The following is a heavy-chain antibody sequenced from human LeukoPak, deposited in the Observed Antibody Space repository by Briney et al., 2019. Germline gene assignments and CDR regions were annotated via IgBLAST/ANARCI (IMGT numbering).Heavy chain of an antibody. V-gene: IGHV3-21*01. CDR3: ARESYWGSSAKGFNY. D-gene: IGHD7-27*01. Sequence: GGSLRLSCAASGFTFSSYSMNWVRQAPGKGLEWVSSISSSSSYIYYADSVKGRFTISRDNAKNSLYLQMNSLRAEDTAVYYCARESYWGSSAKGFNYWGQGTLVTVSS. CDR1: GFTFSSYS. J-gene: IGHJ4*02. CDR2: ISSSSSYI.